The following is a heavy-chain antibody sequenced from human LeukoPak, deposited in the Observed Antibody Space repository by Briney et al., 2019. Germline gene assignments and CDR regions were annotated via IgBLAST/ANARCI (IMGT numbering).Heavy chain of an antibody. CDR2: MNPNSGNT. CDR1: GYTFTNFD. CDR3: ARAVSANYYDSSGYLGHAFDI. J-gene: IGHJ3*02. Sequence: ASVKVSCKTSGYTFTNFDINWVRQATGQGLEWMGWMNPNSGNTGYAQRFQGRVTITRNTSISTAYMELSSLSSEDTAVYYCARAVSANYYDSSGYLGHAFDIWGQGTMVTVSS. D-gene: IGHD3-22*01. V-gene: IGHV1-8*03.